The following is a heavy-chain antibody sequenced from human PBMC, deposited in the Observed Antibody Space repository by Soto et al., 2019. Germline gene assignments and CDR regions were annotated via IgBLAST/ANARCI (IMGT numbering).Heavy chain of an antibody. V-gene: IGHV1-18*04. D-gene: IGHD5-18*01. CDR1: GYTFTSYG. Sequence: SVKVSCKASGYTFTSYGISWVRQAPGHGLEWMGWLSAYNCNTNYAQKLQGRVTMTTDTCTSTDYMELRSLRCDVPAVDSFVSSDSNGQFDYWGQGTLVTVSS. CDR3: VSSDSNGQFDY. CDR2: LSAYNCNT. J-gene: IGHJ4*02.